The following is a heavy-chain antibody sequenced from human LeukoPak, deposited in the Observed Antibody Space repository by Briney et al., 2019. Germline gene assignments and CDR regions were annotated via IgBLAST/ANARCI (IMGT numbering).Heavy chain of an antibody. V-gene: IGHV4-30-2*01. CDR1: GGSMTSGGYS. CDR3: ASSVRYFDWFGFDP. D-gene: IGHD3-9*01. CDR2: IYHSEST. J-gene: IGHJ5*02. Sequence: SHTLSLTCAVSGGSMTSGGYSWSWIRQPPGEGLERFGYIYHSESTYYNPSLKSRVTISVDRSNNQFSLKLSSVTAADTAVYYCASSVRYFDWFGFDPWGQGTLVTVSS.